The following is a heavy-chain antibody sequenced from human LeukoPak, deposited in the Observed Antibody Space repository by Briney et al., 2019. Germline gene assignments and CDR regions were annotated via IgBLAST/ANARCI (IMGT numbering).Heavy chain of an antibody. CDR2: ISWNSGSI. J-gene: IGHJ6*03. Sequence: GGSLRLSCAASGFTFDDYAMHWVRQAPGKGLEWVSGISWNSGSIGYADSVKGRFTISRDNAKNSLYLQMNSLRAEDTAVYYCARGHSSSFSYYYYMDVWGKGTTVTVSS. D-gene: IGHD6-6*01. CDR1: GFTFDDYA. CDR3: ARGHSSSFSYYYYMDV. V-gene: IGHV3-9*01.